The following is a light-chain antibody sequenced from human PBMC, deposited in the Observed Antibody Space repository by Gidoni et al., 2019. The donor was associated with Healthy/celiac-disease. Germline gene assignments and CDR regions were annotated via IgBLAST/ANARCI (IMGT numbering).Light chain of an antibody. CDR3: QAWDSSNVV. CDR1: KLGDKY. J-gene: IGLJ2*01. CDR2: QDS. Sequence: SYELPHPPPVSVSPGQTASITCSGDKLGDKYACWYQQKPGQSPVLVIYQDSKRPSGIPERFSGSNSGNTATLTISGTQAMDEADYYCQAWDSSNVVFGGGTKLTVL. V-gene: IGLV3-1*01.